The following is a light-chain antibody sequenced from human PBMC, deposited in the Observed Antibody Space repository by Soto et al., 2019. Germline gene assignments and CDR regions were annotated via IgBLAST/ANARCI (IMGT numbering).Light chain of an antibody. CDR3: QKYSSVIT. CDR1: QGISSF. Sequence: DIQMTQSPSSLSASVGDRVTITCRASQGISSFVAWYQQKPGKVPRLLISGASTLQPGVPSRFSGSGSGTDFTLTITSLQPEDVATYYCQKYSSVITSGQGTRLEIK. J-gene: IGKJ5*01. V-gene: IGKV1-27*01. CDR2: GAS.